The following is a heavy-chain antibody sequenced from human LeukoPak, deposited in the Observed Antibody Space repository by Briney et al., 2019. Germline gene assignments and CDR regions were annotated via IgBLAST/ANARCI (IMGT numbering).Heavy chain of an antibody. D-gene: IGHD5-18*01. Sequence: KTSETLSLTCTVSGGSISSYYWSWLRQPPGKGLEWLGYIYYSGSTNYNPSLKSRVTISVDTSKNQFSLKLSSVTAADTAVYYCARDPSYGYGVYYYYMDVWGKGTTVTVSS. J-gene: IGHJ6*03. CDR2: IYYSGST. CDR1: GGSISSYY. V-gene: IGHV4-59*01. CDR3: ARDPSYGYGVYYYYMDV.